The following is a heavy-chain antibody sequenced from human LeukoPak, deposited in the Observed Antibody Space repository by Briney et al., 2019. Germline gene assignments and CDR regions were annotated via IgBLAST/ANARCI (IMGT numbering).Heavy chain of an antibody. CDR2: ISGSGGST. V-gene: IGHV3-23*01. Sequence: GGSLRLSCAASGFTFSSYAMSWVRQAPGKGLEWVSAISGSGGSTYYADSVKGRFTISRDNSKNTLYLQMNSLRAEDTAVYYCAGYSSSSSYFDYWGQGTLVTVSS. CDR1: GFTFSSYA. J-gene: IGHJ4*02. D-gene: IGHD6-6*01. CDR3: AGYSSSSSYFDY.